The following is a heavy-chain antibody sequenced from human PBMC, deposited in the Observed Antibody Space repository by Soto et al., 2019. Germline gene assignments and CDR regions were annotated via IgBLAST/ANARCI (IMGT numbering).Heavy chain of an antibody. V-gene: IGHV3-20*03. CDR3: ARYNGSYVVSAFDL. CDR2: ST. Sequence: STSYGDSVKGRFTISRDNAKSSLFLQMNSLRAEDTALYYCARYNGSYVVSAFDLWGQGTMVSVSS. D-gene: IGHD1-26*01. J-gene: IGHJ3*01.